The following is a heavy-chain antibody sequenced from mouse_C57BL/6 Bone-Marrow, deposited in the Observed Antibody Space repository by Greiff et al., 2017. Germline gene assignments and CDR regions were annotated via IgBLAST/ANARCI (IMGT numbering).Heavy chain of an antibody. CDR2: INYDGSST. V-gene: IGHV5-16*01. J-gene: IGHJ2*01. D-gene: IGHD4-1*01. Sequence: EVQLQESEGGLVQPGSSMKLSCTASGFTFSDYYMAWVRQVPEKGLEWVANINYDGSSTYYLDSLKSRFIISRDNAKNILYLQMSSLKSEDTATYYCARGGNWDEGGYYFDYWGQGTTLTVSS. CDR3: ARGGNWDEGGYYFDY. CDR1: GFTFSDYY.